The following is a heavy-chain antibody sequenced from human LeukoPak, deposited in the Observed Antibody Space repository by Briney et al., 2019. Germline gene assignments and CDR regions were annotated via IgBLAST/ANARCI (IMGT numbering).Heavy chain of an antibody. CDR3: ARDLCGGDCYSLDY. D-gene: IGHD2-21*02. V-gene: IGHV3-33*01. CDR1: GFTFSSYG. Sequence: GGFLRLSCAASGFTFSSYGMHWIRQAPGKGLGWVAVIWCDGSNKYYADSVKGRFTISRDNSKNTLYLQMNSLRAEDTAVYYCARDLCGGDCYSLDYWGQGTLVTVSS. J-gene: IGHJ4*02. CDR2: IWCDGSNK.